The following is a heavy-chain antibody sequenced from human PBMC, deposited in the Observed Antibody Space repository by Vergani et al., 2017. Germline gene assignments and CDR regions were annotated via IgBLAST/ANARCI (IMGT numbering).Heavy chain of an antibody. CDR3: ARGNYYGSGTDVDP. J-gene: IGHJ5*02. CDR1: GSTVSGYY. V-gene: IGHV3-66*02. CDR2: IYSSDET. Sequence: ELQLVESGGGLVQPGGSLRLSCAASGSTVSGYYMTWVRQAPGKGLEWVSHIYSSDETYYADSVKGRVNIFRDTCKNTLHLQINNRRVEDTAVYYCARGNYYGSGTDVDPWGQGTLVTVSS. D-gene: IGHD3-10*01.